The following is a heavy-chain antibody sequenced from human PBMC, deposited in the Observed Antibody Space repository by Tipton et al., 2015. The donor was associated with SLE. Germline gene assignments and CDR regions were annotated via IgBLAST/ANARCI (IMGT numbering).Heavy chain of an antibody. CDR3: ARVGIGFPHFDY. V-gene: IGHV4-59*11. CDR1: GGSISSHY. Sequence: TLSLTCTVSGGSISSHYWSWIRQLPGKGLEYIGYIHYSGTTNYNPSLKSRVTMSVDTSNNQFSLKLSAVTAADTAVYYCARVGIGFPHFDYWGQGTLVTVSS. D-gene: IGHD2-2*03. J-gene: IGHJ4*02. CDR2: IHYSGTT.